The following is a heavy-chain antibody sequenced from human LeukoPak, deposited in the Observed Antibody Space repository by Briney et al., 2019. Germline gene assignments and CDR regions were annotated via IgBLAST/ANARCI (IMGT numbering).Heavy chain of an antibody. Sequence: SETLSLTCTVSGGSISSGSYFWGWIRQPPGKGLEWIGSIYYSGSTYYNPSLKSRVTISVDTSKNQFSLKLSSVTAADTAVYYCARYDKWLQFGYWGQGTLVTVSS. J-gene: IGHJ4*02. D-gene: IGHD5-24*01. CDR2: IYYSGST. V-gene: IGHV4-39*07. CDR1: GGSISSGSYF. CDR3: ARYDKWLQFGY.